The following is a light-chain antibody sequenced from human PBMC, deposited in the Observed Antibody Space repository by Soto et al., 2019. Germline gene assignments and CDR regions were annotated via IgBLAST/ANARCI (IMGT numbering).Light chain of an antibody. J-gene: IGKJ1*01. CDR2: GAS. Sequence: VSPGERATLSCRASQSVSSNLAWYQQKPGQAPRLLIYGASTRATGIPARFSGSGSGTEFTLTISSLQSEDFAVYYCQQYNNWPPGTFGQGTKVEIK. CDR1: QSVSSN. V-gene: IGKV3-15*01. CDR3: QQYNNWPPGT.